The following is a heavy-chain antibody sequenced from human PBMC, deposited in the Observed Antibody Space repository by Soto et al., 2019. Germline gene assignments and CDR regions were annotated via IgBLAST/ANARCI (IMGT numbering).Heavy chain of an antibody. D-gene: IGHD1-26*01. V-gene: IGHV4-39*01. CDR2: IYYSGST. J-gene: IGHJ1*01. Sequence: PSETLSLTCTVSGGSISSSSYYWGWIRQPPGKGLEWIGSIYYSGSTYYKQSLKSRVNISVDTSKNQFYLKLSSVNAADMAVYYCARLRSGSYYTPEFFQHWGQGTLVTVSS. CDR3: ARLRSGSYYTPEFFQH. CDR1: GGSISSSSYY.